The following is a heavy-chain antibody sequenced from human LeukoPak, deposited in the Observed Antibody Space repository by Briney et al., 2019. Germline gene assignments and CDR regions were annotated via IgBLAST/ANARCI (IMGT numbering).Heavy chain of an antibody. J-gene: IGHJ6*03. D-gene: IGHD2-15*01. Sequence: ASVKASCKASGYTFTSYDINWVRQATGQGLEWMGWMNPNSGNTGYAQKFQGRVTMTRNASISTAYMELSSLRSEDTAVYYCARTGVAATRGYYYYYYMDVWGKGTTVTVSS. CDR1: GYTFTSYD. V-gene: IGHV1-8*01. CDR3: ARTGVAATRGYYYYYYMDV. CDR2: MNPNSGNT.